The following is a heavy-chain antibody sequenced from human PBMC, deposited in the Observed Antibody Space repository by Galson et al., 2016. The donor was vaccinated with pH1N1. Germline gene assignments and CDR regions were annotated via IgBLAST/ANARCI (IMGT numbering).Heavy chain of an antibody. Sequence: SVKVSCKVSGYTLTNYDINRVRQAAGQGLKWMGWMNPNSGKSNSAQKFKGRVTMTRDTSISTVYMELSSLRSEDTAVYYCARGLSYNSGWVEDWGQGTLVTVSS. J-gene: IGHJ4*02. D-gene: IGHD6-19*01. CDR2: MNPNSGKS. CDR1: GYTLTNYD. CDR3: ARGLSYNSGWVED. V-gene: IGHV1-8*01.